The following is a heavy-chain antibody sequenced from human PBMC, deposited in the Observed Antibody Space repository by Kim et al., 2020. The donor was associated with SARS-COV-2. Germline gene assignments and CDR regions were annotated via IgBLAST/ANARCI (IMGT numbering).Heavy chain of an antibody. CDR2: INHSGST. CDR1: GGSFSGYY. J-gene: IGHJ4*02. CDR3: ARGLVFRPIDY. V-gene: IGHV4-34*01. Sequence: SETLSLTCAVYGGSFSGYYWSWIRQPPGKGLEWIGEINHSGSTNYNPSLKSRVTISVDTSKNQFSLKLSSVTAADTAVYYCARGLVFRPIDYWGQGTLVTVSS.